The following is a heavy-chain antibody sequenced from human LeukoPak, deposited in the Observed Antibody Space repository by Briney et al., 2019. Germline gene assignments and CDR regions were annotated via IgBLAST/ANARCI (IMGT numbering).Heavy chain of an antibody. CDR1: ALTFSNYA. Sequence: SLTLSWAAAALTFSNYAMRWVRPAPSKGLEWVAVISYDGTNKYYADSVKGRFTISRDHSKNTMYPQMNSLIAADTAMYYCARASMSYDSSGFGGAFDIWGQGTMVTVSS. J-gene: IGHJ3*02. D-gene: IGHD3-22*01. CDR2: ISYDGTNK. V-gene: IGHV3-30-3*01. CDR3: ARASMSYDSSGFGGAFDI.